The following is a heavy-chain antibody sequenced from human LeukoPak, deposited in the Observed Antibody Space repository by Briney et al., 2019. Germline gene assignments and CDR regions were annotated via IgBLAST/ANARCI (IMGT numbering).Heavy chain of an antibody. J-gene: IGHJ4*02. CDR3: ARENASGHYFDY. D-gene: IGHD1-26*01. CDR2: ISSSSYI. CDR1: GFTFSSYS. Sequence: GGSLRLSCAASGFTFSSYSMNWVRQAPGKGLDWVSSISSSSYIYYADSVKGRFNISRDNAKNSLYLQRNSLRAEDTAVYYCARENASGHYFDYWGQGTLVTVSS. V-gene: IGHV3-21*01.